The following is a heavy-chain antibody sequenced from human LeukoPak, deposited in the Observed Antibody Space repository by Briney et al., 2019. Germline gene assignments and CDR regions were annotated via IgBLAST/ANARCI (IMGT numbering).Heavy chain of an antibody. Sequence: SETLSLTCTVSGGSMSCYYWSWIRQPAGKGLEWIGHIYGSGVTNYNPSLKSRVTMSEDTSKNQFSLKLSFVIAADTAVYYCARRPYGGNAFDIWGQGTMVTVSS. CDR2: IYGSGVT. V-gene: IGHV4-4*07. CDR1: GGSMSCYY. J-gene: IGHJ3*02. CDR3: ARRPYGGNAFDI. D-gene: IGHD4-23*01.